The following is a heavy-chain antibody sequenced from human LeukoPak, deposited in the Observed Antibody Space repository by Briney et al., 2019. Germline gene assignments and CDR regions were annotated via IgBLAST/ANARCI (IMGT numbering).Heavy chain of an antibody. J-gene: IGHJ4*02. CDR3: ARAGWFGESAFDY. CDR2: ISSSGSTI. V-gene: IGHV3-11*01. Sequence: GGSLRLSCAASGFTFSSYWMSWIRQAPGKGLEWVSYISSSGSTIYYADSVKGRFTISRDNAKNSLYLQMNSLRAENTAVYYCARAGWFGESAFDYWGQGTLVTVSS. D-gene: IGHD3-10*01. CDR1: GFTFSSYW.